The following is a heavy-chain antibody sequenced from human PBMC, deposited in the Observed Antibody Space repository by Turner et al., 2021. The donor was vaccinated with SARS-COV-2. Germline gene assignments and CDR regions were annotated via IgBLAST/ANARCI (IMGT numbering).Heavy chain of an antibody. D-gene: IGHD3-22*01. Sequence: QLQLQESGPGLLKPSETLSLPCTVSVGSIGLIIYYWGWIRQPPGKGLEWSGEIYYSGITYYNPSRKSRVTISVDTAKNQFSLTLSSVTDTDTAVYYCARRLVVQGTDDYSYYDGMDVWGQGTTVTVPS. CDR1: VGSIGLIIYY. V-gene: IGHV4-39*01. J-gene: IGHJ6*02. CDR2: IYYSGIT. CDR3: ARRLVVQGTDDYSYYDGMDV.